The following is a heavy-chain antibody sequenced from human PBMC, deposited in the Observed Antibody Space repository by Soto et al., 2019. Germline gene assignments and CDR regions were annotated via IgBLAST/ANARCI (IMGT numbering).Heavy chain of an antibody. CDR3: ARESEDLTSNFDY. CDR1: GFTFTRYS. V-gene: IGHV3-21*06. CDR2: ISSTTNYI. J-gene: IGHJ4*02. Sequence: PGGSLRLSWAASGFTFTRYSMNWVRRAPGKGLEWVSSISSTTNYIYYGDSMRGRFTISRDNAKNSLYLEMNSLRAEDTAVYYCARESEDLTSNFDYWGQGTLVTVSS.